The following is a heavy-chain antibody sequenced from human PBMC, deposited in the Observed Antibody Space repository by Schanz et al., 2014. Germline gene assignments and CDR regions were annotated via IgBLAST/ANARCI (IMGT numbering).Heavy chain of an antibody. CDR1: GFTFRNYK. D-gene: IGHD6-6*01. V-gene: IGHV3-21*01. Sequence: EVQLAESGGSLVKPGGSLRLSCAASGFTFRNYKMIWVRQAPGKGLEWVSSISSTSTYINYADSVKGRFTISRDNAKNSLHQKMNSLRAEDTAVYYCVREGSSSPDCCYYNGMDVWGQGTTVTVSS. CDR3: VREGSSSPDCCYYNGMDV. J-gene: IGHJ6*02. CDR2: ISSTSTYI.